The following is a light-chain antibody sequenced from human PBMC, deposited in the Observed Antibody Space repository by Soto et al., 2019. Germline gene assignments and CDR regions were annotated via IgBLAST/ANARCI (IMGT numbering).Light chain of an antibody. V-gene: IGKV3-15*01. J-gene: IGKJ3*01. CDR1: QSVSSN. CDR2: GAS. CDR3: HKYHNWHL. Sequence: EIVMTQSPATLSVSPGERATLSCRASQSVSSNLAWYQQKPGQAPRLLIYGASTRATGIPARFSGRGSGTEFTLNISSLQSEDVALYYCHKYHNWHLFGPGTKVDIK.